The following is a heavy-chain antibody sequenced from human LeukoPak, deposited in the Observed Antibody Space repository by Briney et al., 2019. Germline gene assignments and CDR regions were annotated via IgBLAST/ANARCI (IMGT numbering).Heavy chain of an antibody. CDR1: GGSFSGYY. CDR3: VGRDWGVSDY. CDR2: INHSGST. D-gene: IGHD3-16*01. V-gene: IGHV4-34*01. Sequence: SETLSLTCAVYGGSFSGYYWSWIRQPPGKGLEWIGEINHSGSTNYNPSLKSRVTISVDTSKNQFSLKLSSVTAADTAVYYCVGRDWGVSDYWGQGTLVTVSS. J-gene: IGHJ4*02.